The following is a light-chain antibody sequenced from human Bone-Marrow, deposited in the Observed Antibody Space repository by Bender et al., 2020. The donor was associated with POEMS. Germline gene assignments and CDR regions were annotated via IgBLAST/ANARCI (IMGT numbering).Light chain of an antibody. V-gene: IGLV2-14*01. Sequence: QSALTQPASVSGSPGQSITISCTGTYSDVGGYNYVSWYQQCPGKAPKLIIYDVSNRPSGVSDRFSGSKSGTSASLAITGLQAEDEADYYCQSFDNSLSGSVVFGGGTKLTVL. CDR1: YSDVGGYNY. CDR3: QSFDNSLSGSVV. J-gene: IGLJ2*01. CDR2: DVS.